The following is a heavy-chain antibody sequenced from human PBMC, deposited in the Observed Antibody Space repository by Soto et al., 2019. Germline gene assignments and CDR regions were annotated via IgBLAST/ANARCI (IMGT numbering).Heavy chain of an antibody. Sequence: QVQLQESGPGLVKPSQTLSLTCTVSGGSISSGGYYWSWIRQHPGKGLEWIGYIYYSGSTYYNPSLKSRVTISVDTSKNQFSLKLSSVTAADTAVYYCARERAYYYDSSGYSVYYFDYWGQGTLVTVSS. CDR3: ARERAYYYDSSGYSVYYFDY. CDR2: IYYSGST. V-gene: IGHV4-31*03. D-gene: IGHD3-22*01. J-gene: IGHJ4*02. CDR1: GGSISSGGYY.